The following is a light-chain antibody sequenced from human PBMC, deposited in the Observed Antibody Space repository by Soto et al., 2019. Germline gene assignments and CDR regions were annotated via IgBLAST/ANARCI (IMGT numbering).Light chain of an antibody. CDR3: QKSHSTPLT. CDR1: QSFSSY. J-gene: IGKJ4*01. CDR2: GAS. Sequence: DIQMTQSPSSLSASVGDRVTITCRASQSFSSYLNWYQQKPGKAPKVLISGASSLQSGVPLRFSGSGSGTDFTLTISSLQSEDFASYYCQKSHSTPLTFGRGTTVEIK. V-gene: IGKV1-39*01.